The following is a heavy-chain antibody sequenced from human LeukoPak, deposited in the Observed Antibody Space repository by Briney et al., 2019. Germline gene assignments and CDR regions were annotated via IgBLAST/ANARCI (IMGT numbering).Heavy chain of an antibody. V-gene: IGHV4-30-4*08. J-gene: IGHJ3*02. Sequence: SETLSLTCTVSGGSISSGDYYWSWIRQPPGKGLEWIGYIYYSGSTYYNPSLKSRVTISVDTSKNQFSLKLSSVTAADTAVYYCAREGQLEPDTTSVDAFDIWGQGTMVTVSS. CDR2: IYYSGST. D-gene: IGHD1-1*01. CDR1: GGSISSGDYY. CDR3: AREGQLEPDTTSVDAFDI.